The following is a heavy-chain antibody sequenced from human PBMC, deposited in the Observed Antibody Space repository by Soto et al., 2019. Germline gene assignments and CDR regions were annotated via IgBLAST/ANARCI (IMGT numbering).Heavy chain of an antibody. V-gene: IGHV3-33*01. CDR2: IWYDGSNK. CDR1: GFTFSSYG. Sequence: PGGSLRLSCAASGFTFSSYGMNWVRQAPGKGLEWVAVIWYDGSNKYYADSVKGRFTISRDNSKNTLYLQMNSLRAEDTAVYYCARDQPTVTPRYYFDYWGQGTLVTVSS. CDR3: ARDQPTVTPRYYFDY. J-gene: IGHJ4*02. D-gene: IGHD4-17*01.